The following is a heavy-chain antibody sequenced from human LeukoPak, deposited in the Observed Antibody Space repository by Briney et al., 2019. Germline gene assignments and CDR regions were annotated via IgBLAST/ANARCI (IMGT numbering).Heavy chain of an antibody. CDR1: GGSFSSYY. Sequence: SETLSLTCAVSGGSFSSYYWSWIRQPPGKGLEWIGEINHGGSTNYSPSLKSRITISVDTSKNQFSLKLSSVTAADTAVYYCARWSLVGATPFDYWGQGTLVTVSS. D-gene: IGHD1-26*01. CDR3: ARWSLVGATPFDY. CDR2: INHGGST. V-gene: IGHV4-34*01. J-gene: IGHJ4*02.